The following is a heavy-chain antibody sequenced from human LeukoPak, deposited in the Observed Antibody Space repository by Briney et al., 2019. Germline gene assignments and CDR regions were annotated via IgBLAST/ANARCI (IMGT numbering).Heavy chain of an antibody. D-gene: IGHD6-6*01. CDR3: ARGGLGSSSLFDY. CDR1: GGSISSYY. Sequence: PSETLSLTCTVSGGSISSYYWSWIRQPPGKGLEWIGYIYYSGSTNYNPSLKSRVTISVDTSKNQFSLKLSSVTAADTAVYYCARGGLGSSSLFDYWGQGTLVTVSS. V-gene: IGHV4-59*01. J-gene: IGHJ4*02. CDR2: IYYSGST.